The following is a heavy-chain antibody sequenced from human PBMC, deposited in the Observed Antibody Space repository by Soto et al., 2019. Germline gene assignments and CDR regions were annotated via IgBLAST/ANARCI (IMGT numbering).Heavy chain of an antibody. V-gene: IGHV4-59*01. D-gene: IGHD3-22*01. CDR2: IYYSGST. CDR1: GGSISSYY. J-gene: IGHJ4*02. Sequence: PSETLSLTCTVSGGSISSYYWSWIRQPPGKGLEWIGYIYYSGSTNYNPSLKSRVTISVDTSKNQFSLKLSSVTAADTAVYYCARNYYDSSGYEWDRPGSDYWGQGTLVTVSS. CDR3: ARNYYDSSGYEWDRPGSDY.